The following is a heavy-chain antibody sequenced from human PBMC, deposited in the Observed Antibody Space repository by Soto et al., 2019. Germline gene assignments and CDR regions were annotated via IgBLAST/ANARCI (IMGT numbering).Heavy chain of an antibody. J-gene: IGHJ4*02. Sequence: QVHLVQSGAEVKKPGASVKVSCKGSGYTFTSYGITWVRQAPGQGLEWMGWISAHNGNTDYAQKLQGRVTVTSDTSTSTAYMELRSLRSGDTAVYYCARGRYGDYWGQGALVTVSS. CDR3: ARGRYGDY. V-gene: IGHV1-18*01. D-gene: IGHD1-1*01. CDR2: ISAHNGNT. CDR1: GYTFTSYG.